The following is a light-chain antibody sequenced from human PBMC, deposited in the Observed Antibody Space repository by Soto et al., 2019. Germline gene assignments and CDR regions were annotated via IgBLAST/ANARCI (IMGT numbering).Light chain of an antibody. J-gene: IGKJ2*01. CDR1: QRITTW. Sequence: DIQMTQSPSTLSASVGDRVTITCRASQRITTWLAWYQQKPGKAPKLLIYKATNLQSGVPSRFSGSGSGTEFSLTISSLQPEDFATYYCQQYNDYQYTFGQGTKLEIK. CDR3: QQYNDYQYT. V-gene: IGKV1-5*03. CDR2: KAT.